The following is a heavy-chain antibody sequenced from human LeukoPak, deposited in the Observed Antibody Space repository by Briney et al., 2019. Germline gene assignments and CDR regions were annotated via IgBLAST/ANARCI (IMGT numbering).Heavy chain of an antibody. J-gene: IGHJ4*02. Sequence: PGGSLRLSCAASGFTVSSNYMSWVRQAPGKGLEWVSVIYSGGSTYYADSVKGRFTISRHNSKNTLYLQMNSLRAEDTAVYYCANKGDEFGELLYTWFDYWGQGTLVTVSS. CDR2: IYSGGST. CDR3: ANKGDEFGELLYTWFDY. V-gene: IGHV3-53*01. CDR1: GFTVSSNY. D-gene: IGHD3-10*01.